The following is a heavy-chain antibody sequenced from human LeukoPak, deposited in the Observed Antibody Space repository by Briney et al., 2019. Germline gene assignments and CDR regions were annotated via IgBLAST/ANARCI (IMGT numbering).Heavy chain of an antibody. CDR3: ARRAGAYSHPYDY. CDR1: GFTFSSHG. CDR2: IRYDGSNK. Sequence: GGSLRLSCAASGFTFSSHGMHWVRQAPGKGLEWVAFIRYDGSNKYYADSVKGRFTISRDNSKNTLYLQMNSLRAEDTAVYYCARRAGAYSHPYDYWGQGTLVTVSS. J-gene: IGHJ4*02. D-gene: IGHD4/OR15-4a*01. V-gene: IGHV3-30*02.